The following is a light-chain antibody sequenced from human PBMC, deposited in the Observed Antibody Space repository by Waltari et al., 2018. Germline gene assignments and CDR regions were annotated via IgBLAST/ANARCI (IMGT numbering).Light chain of an antibody. J-gene: IGKJ4*01. V-gene: IGKV1-39*01. Sequence: DIQMTQSPSSLSASVGKRVTITCRASQSISSYLNWDQQKPGKAPKLLIYAASSLQSGVPSRFSGSGSGTDFTLTISSLQPEDFATYYCQQSYSTPLTFGGGTKVEIK. CDR1: QSISSY. CDR2: AAS. CDR3: QQSYSTPLT.